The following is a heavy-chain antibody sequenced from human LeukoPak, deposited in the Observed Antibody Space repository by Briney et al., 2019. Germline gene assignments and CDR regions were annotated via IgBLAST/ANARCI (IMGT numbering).Heavy chain of an antibody. Sequence: GASVKVSCKASGGTFSRYAISWVRQAPGQGLEWMGGIIPIFGTANYAQKFQGRVTITADESTSTAYMEMSSLRSEDTAVYYRARSPGGDPRGRLDHWGQGTLVTVSS. D-gene: IGHD3-16*01. CDR3: ARSPGGDPRGRLDH. CDR2: IIPIFGTA. J-gene: IGHJ4*02. V-gene: IGHV1-69*13. CDR1: GGTFSRYA.